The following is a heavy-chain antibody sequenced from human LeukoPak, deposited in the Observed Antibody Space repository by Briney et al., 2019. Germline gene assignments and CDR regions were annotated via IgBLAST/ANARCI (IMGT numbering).Heavy chain of an antibody. CDR2: ITTTGAT. CDR1: GFTFSTYN. J-gene: IGHJ5*02. CDR3: VHSPRLPTSHP. Sequence: GGSLRLSCSLPGFTFSTYNMHWVRQAPEKGLEAVSAITTTGATYYADSVKGRFTISRDNSKNTLYLQMGSLRAEDTAVYFCVHSPRLPTSHPWGQGTLVTVSS. D-gene: IGHD2-2*01. V-gene: IGHV3-64D*06.